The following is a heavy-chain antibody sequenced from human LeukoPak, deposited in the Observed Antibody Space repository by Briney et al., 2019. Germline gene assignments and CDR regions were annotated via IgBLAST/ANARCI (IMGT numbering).Heavy chain of an antibody. J-gene: IGHJ5*02. CDR1: GFTFSAYW. CDR3: ARDGPFWTGRSIDP. V-gene: IGHV3-7*03. Sequence: SGGSLRLSCAASGFTFSAYWMSWVRQAPGKGLEWVANIIQDGSEKYYVDSVKGRFTISRDNAKNSLYLQMNSLRAEDTALYYCARDGPFWTGRSIDPWGQGTLVTVSS. CDR2: IIQDGSEK. D-gene: IGHD3/OR15-3a*01.